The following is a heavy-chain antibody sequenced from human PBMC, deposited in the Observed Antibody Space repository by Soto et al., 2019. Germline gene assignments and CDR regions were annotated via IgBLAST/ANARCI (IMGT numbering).Heavy chain of an antibody. D-gene: IGHD3-10*01. V-gene: IGHV1-69*13. Sequence: GASVKVSCKASGGTFSSYAISWVRQAPGQGLEWMGGIIPIFGTANYAQKFQGRVTITADESTSTAYMELSSLRSEDTAVYYCDITMVRGVTQDYYYYYGMDVWGQGTTVTVSS. J-gene: IGHJ6*02. CDR3: DITMVRGVTQDYYYYYGMDV. CDR2: IIPIFGTA. CDR1: GGTFSSYA.